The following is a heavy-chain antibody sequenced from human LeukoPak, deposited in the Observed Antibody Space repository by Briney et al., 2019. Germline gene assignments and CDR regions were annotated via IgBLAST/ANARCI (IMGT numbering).Heavy chain of an antibody. CDR1: GFTFNSYA. V-gene: IGHV3-23*01. CDR2: ISGSGDTT. J-gene: IGHJ4*02. D-gene: IGHD3-10*01. Sequence: GGSLRLSCAASGFTFNSYAMNWVRQAPGKGLEWVSAISGSGDTTYYADSVKGRFTISRDTSKNTLYLQMGSLRAEDTAVYYCAKEVVVRGVIIPLWGQGTLVTVSS. CDR3: AKEVVVRGVIIPL.